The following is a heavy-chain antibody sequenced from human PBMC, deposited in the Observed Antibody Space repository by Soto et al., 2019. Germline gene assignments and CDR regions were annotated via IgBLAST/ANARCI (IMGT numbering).Heavy chain of an antibody. CDR3: AKPGSS. CDR2: ISWNSGSI. Sequence: GGSLRLSCAASGFTFDDYAMHWVRQAPGKGLEWVSGISWNSGSIGYADSVKGRFTISRDNAKNSLYLQMNSLRAEDTALYYCAKPGSSWGQGTLVTVSS. J-gene: IGHJ4*02. CDR1: GFTFDDYA. V-gene: IGHV3-9*01. D-gene: IGHD6-13*01.